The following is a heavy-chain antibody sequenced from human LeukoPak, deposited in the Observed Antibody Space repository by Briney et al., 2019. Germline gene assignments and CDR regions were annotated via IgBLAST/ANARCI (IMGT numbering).Heavy chain of an antibody. Sequence: ASVKVSCKASGYTFTSYGINWVRQAPGQGLEWMGWISEYNGNTNYAQKFQGRVTMTTDTSTSTAYMELRSLRSDDTAVYYCARVNIGGWYSLLGYWGQGTLVTVSS. CDR2: ISEYNGNT. CDR3: ARVNIGGWYSLLGY. D-gene: IGHD6-19*01. J-gene: IGHJ4*02. V-gene: IGHV1-18*01. CDR1: GYTFTSYG.